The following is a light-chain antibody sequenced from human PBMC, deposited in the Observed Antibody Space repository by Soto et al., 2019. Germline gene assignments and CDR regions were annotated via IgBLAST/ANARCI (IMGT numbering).Light chain of an antibody. CDR3: QQYGSSPYT. CDR1: QSVSSSY. V-gene: IGKV3-20*01. CDR2: GAA. J-gene: IGKJ2*01. Sequence: PGERATLSCRARQSVSSSYLAWYQQKPGQAPRLLIYGAASRATGIPDRFSGSGSGTDFTLTISRLEPEDFAVYYCQQYGSSPYTFGQGTKV.